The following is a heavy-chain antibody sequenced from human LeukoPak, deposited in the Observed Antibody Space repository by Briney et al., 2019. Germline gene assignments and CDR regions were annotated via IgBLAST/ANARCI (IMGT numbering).Heavy chain of an antibody. D-gene: IGHD2-21*01. CDR2: ISWNSGSI. V-gene: IGHV3-9*01. CDR3: ARYCGGDCYGLDV. Sequence: GRSLRLSCAASGFTFDDYAMHWVRQAPGKGLEWVSGISWNSGSIGYADSVKGRFTISRDNAKNSLHLQMNSLRAEDTALYYCARYCGGDCYGLDVWGQGATVTVSS. J-gene: IGHJ6*02. CDR1: GFTFDDYA.